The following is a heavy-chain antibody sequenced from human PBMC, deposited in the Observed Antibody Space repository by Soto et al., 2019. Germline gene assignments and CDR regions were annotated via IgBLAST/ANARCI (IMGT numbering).Heavy chain of an antibody. CDR1: GDSFSTSTYS. CDR3: AGMAYTSGLTYAP. J-gene: IGHJ1*01. D-gene: IGHD6-19*01. CDR2: IYRSGVT. Sequence: SETLSCTCSFSGDSFSTSTYSWSWIREPPGKALEWVGFIYRSGVTSYNPSRKSRVSISLETSRNQCSLKVRSVTAADTAVYYFAGMAYTSGLTYAPGGPGTLVNVSS. V-gene: IGHV4-30-2*01.